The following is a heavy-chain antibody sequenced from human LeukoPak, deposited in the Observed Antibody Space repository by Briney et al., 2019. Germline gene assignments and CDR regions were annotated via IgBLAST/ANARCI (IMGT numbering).Heavy chain of an antibody. J-gene: IGHJ4*02. V-gene: IGHV3-23*01. Sequence: GGSLRLSCATSGFTFSSYAMSWVRQAPGKGLGWVSAISGSGGSTYYADSVKGRFTISRDNSKNTLYLQMNSLRAEDTAVYYCAKGASGIAAAGTIDYWGQGTLVTVSS. D-gene: IGHD6-13*01. CDR3: AKGASGIAAAGTIDY. CDR1: GFTFSSYA. CDR2: ISGSGGST.